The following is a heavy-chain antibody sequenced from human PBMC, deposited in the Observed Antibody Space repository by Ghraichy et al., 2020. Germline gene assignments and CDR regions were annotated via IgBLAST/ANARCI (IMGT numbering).Heavy chain of an antibody. J-gene: IGHJ4*02. D-gene: IGHD5-12*01. V-gene: IGHV1-2*02. Sequence: ASGKVSCKASGYTFTGYYMHWVRQAPGQGLEWMGWINPNSGGTNYAQKFQGRVTMTRDTSISTAYMELSRLRSDDTAVYYCARDPNYSGYDWNDYWGQGTLVTVSS. CDR2: INPNSGGT. CDR1: GYTFTGYY. CDR3: ARDPNYSGYDWNDY.